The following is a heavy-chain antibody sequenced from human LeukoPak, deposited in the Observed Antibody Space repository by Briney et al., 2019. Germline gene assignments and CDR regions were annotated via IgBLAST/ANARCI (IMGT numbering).Heavy chain of an antibody. D-gene: IGHD5-18*01. CDR2: ISYDGSNK. J-gene: IGHJ3*02. CDR3: ARVRVQLWLQHAFDI. CDR1: GFTFSSYA. Sequence: GGSLRLSCAASGFTFSSYAMHWVRQAPGKGLEWVAVISYDGSNKYYADSVKGRFTISRDNSKNTLYLQMNSLRAEDTAVYYCARVRVQLWLQHAFDIWGQGTMVTVSS. V-gene: IGHV3-30-3*01.